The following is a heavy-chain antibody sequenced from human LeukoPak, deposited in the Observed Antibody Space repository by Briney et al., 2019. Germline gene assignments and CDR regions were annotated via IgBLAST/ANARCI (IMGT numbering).Heavy chain of an antibody. CDR3: AKGGEGSGYNSHFDS. V-gene: IGHV3-23*01. CDR1: GFTFNSYA. CDR2: INPGGRSR. D-gene: IGHD5-24*01. Sequence: PGGSLRLSCVSSGFTFNSYALVWLRQAPGKGLVWVSLINPGGRSRYYGDSVKGRFTVSRYNSKNLVYLEMNSLRAGDTAVYYCAKGGEGSGYNSHFDSWGQGTLVIVSS. J-gene: IGHJ4*02.